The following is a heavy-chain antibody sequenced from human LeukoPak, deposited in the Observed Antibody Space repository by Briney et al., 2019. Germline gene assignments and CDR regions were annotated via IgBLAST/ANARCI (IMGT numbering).Heavy chain of an antibody. CDR1: GFTFSAHY. V-gene: IGHV3-72*01. CDR2: IRGKANSYTT. Sequence: GGSLRLSCVASGFTFSAHYMDWVRQAPGKGLEWVGRIRGKANSYTTEYAASVRGRFTISRDDSYTSLYLQMNSLKTEDTAMYYCARVVTSYDNYYAFDYWGQGTLVTVSS. CDR3: ARVVTSYDNYYAFDY. D-gene: IGHD3-22*01. J-gene: IGHJ4*02.